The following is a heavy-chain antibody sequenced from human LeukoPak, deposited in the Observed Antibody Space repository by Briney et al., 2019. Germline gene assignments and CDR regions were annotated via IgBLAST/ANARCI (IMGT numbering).Heavy chain of an antibody. J-gene: IGHJ4*02. CDR2: IYYSGST. Sequence: SETLSLTCTVSGGSISSYYWSWIRQPPGKGLEWIGNIYYSGSTNYNPSLKSRVTISVDTSKNQFSLKLSSVTAADTAVYYCARAGGSRTRFDYWGQGTLVTVSS. CDR3: ARAGGSRTRFDY. V-gene: IGHV4-59*01. CDR1: GGSISSYY. D-gene: IGHD2-15*01.